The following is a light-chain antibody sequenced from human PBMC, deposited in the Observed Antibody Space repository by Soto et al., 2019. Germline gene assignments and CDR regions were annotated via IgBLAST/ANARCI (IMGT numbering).Light chain of an antibody. CDR3: QQYGSL. J-gene: IGKJ5*01. CDR1: QSVSSSY. V-gene: IGKV3-20*01. CDR2: GAS. Sequence: EIVLTQSPGTLSLSPGERATLSCRASQSVSSSYLAWYQQKPGQAPRLLIYGASSRATGIPDRFSGSGSGTDFTLTISRLEPEEFAVYYCQQYGSLFGQGTRLEIK.